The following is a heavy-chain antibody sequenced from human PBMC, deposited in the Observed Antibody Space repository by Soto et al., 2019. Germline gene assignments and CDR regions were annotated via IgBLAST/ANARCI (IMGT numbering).Heavy chain of an antibody. CDR2: IIPICARA. Sequence: QVQLVQSGAEVREPGSSVKVSCKVSGGSFSSYGISWVRQDPGQGLEWMGGIIPICARAHYAQKVQGRVTITADESTTTVYMDLSSLRSEDTAVYYCVRWAGQKYYHAMDVWGQGTSVTVSS. J-gene: IGHJ6*02. CDR3: VRWAGQKYYHAMDV. D-gene: IGHD6-19*01. V-gene: IGHV1-69*01. CDR1: GGSFSSYG.